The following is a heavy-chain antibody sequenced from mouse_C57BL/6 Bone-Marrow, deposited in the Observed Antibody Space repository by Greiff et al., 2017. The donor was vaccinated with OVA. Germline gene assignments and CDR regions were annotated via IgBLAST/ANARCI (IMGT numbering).Heavy chain of an antibody. Sequence: EVQGVESGGDLVKPGGSLKLSCAASGFTFSSYGMSWVRQTPDKRLEWVATISSGGSYTYYPDSVKGRFTISRDNAKNTLYLQMSSLKSEDTAMYYCARHGSRMDYWGQGTSVTVSS. D-gene: IGHD1-1*01. CDR1: GFTFSSYG. CDR3: ARHGSRMDY. CDR2: ISSGGSYT. J-gene: IGHJ4*01. V-gene: IGHV5-6*01.